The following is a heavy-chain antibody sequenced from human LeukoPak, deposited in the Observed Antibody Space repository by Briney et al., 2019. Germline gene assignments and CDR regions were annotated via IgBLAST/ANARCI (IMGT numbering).Heavy chain of an antibody. CDR3: ARDAKYYYGSRTYFFFEY. D-gene: IGHD3-10*01. CDR2: IYTSGTT. CDR1: GGSISSYY. V-gene: IGHV4-4*07. Sequence: SETLSLTCGVSGGSISSYYWSWIRQPPGKGLEWIGHIYTSGTTNYNPSLKSRVTMSIDTSKNQFSLKLSSVTAADTAIYYCARDAKYYYGSRTYFFFEYWGQGTLLSVSS. J-gene: IGHJ4*02.